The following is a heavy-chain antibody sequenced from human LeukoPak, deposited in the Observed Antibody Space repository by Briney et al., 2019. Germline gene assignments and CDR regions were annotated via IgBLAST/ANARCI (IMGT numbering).Heavy chain of an antibody. V-gene: IGHV3-7*01. J-gene: IGHJ4*02. CDR1: GFTFSSYS. D-gene: IGHD6-6*01. Sequence: GGSLRLSCAASGFTFSSYSMNWVRQAPGKGLEWVANIKQDGREKYYVDSVKGRFTISRDNAKNSLYLQMNSLRAVDTAVYYCARDLDPSSSPFPYYFDYWGQGTLVTVSS. CDR2: IKQDGREK. CDR3: ARDLDPSSSPFPYYFDY.